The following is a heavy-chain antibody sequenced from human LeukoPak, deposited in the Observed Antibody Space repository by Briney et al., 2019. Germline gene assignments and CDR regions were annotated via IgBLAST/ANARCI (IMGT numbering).Heavy chain of an antibody. J-gene: IGHJ4*02. V-gene: IGHV3-30*02. CDR3: AKDPALLLWFGESLD. Sequence: GGSLRLSCAASGFTFSSYAMSWVRQAPGKGLEWVAFIRYDGSNKYYADSVKGRFTISRDNSKNTLYLQMNSLRAEDTAVYYCAKDPALLLWFGESLDWGQGTLVTVSS. D-gene: IGHD3-10*01. CDR2: IRYDGSNK. CDR1: GFTFSSYA.